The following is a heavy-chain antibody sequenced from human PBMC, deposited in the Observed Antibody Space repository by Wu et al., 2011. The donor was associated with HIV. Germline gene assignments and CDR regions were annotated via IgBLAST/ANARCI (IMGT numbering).Heavy chain of an antibody. V-gene: IGHV1-18*01. CDR2: ISPHDGNT. J-gene: IGHJ3*02. CDR1: GYSFSAHG. Sequence: QVQLIQSGSELKKPGAAVKVSCRAGGYSFSAHGISWVRQAPGEGLEWVGWISPHDGNTNYAQKFQGRLTLTTDTSTRTTYMDLRSLKPDDTAIYYCATVPTSGISDAAFDMWGQGTLVTVSS. CDR3: ATVPTSGISDAAFDM. D-gene: IGHD3-3*02.